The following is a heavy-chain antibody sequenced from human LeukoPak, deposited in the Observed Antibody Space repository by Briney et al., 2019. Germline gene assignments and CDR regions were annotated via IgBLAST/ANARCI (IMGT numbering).Heavy chain of an antibody. J-gene: IGHJ4*02. CDR1: GFTLSSNY. V-gene: IGHV3-53*01. CDR2: IYSGGST. CDR3: ASPADYYDSSGYYWAY. D-gene: IGHD3-22*01. Sequence: GGSLRLSRAASGFTLSSNYMSWVRQAPGKGLEWVSAIYSGGSTYYADSVKGRFTISRDNSKNTLYLQMNSLRAEDTAVYYCASPADYYDSSGYYWAYWGQGTLVTVSS.